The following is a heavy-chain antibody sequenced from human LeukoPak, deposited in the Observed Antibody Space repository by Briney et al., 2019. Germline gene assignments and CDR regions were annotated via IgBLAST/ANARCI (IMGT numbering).Heavy chain of an antibody. V-gene: IGHV3-74*01. CDR2: IKGDGIST. J-gene: IGHJ4*02. CDR1: GFDFSSNW. CDR3: ARYIVAAIGAFDY. D-gene: IGHD5-12*01. Sequence: GGSLRLSCAASGFDFSSNWMHWVRHAPGQGLVWVSRIKGDGISTNYADSVKGRFTISRDIAKNTLYLQMNSLRAEDTAIYYCARYIVAAIGAFDYWGQGTLVTVSS.